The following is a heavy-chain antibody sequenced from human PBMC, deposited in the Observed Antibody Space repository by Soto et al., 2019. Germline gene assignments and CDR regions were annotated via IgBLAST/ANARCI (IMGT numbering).Heavy chain of an antibody. V-gene: IGHV4-4*02. J-gene: IGHJ5*02. CDR1: GASITESYW. CDR2: VFHNGNT. D-gene: IGHD3-10*02. Sequence: SETLSLTCTVSGASITESYWWSWVRLAPGKGLEWIGEVFHNGNTNYNPTLKSRVYISIDRYKNHFSLGLTSVTAADTALYYCARGRGAAVNVDPWGQGTLVTVSS. CDR3: ARGRGAAVNVDP.